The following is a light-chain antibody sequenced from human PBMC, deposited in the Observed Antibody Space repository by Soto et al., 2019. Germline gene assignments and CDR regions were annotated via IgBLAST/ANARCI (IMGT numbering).Light chain of an antibody. V-gene: IGKV3-15*01. J-gene: IGKJ5*01. CDR1: QSVSSN. Sequence: EIVMTQSPATLSVSPGERATLSCRASQSVSSNLAWYQQKPGQSPRLLIYGTSTRATGIPARFSGSGSGTEFTLTISSVESEDFAIYYCQQHNDWPTFGQGTRLEIK. CDR3: QQHNDWPT. CDR2: GTS.